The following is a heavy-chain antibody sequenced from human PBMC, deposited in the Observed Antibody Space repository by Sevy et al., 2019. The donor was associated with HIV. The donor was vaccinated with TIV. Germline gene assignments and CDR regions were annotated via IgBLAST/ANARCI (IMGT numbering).Heavy chain of an antibody. J-gene: IGHJ4*02. CDR1: GFSLSTNRVG. CDR2: IYWNEDK. CDR3: EQRMVEGVGTRTDPYFDY. V-gene: IGHV2-5*01. D-gene: IGHD2-15*01. Sequence: SGPTLVKPTQTLTLTCTFSGFSLSTNRVGVSWIRQPPGKALEWLALIYWNEDKRNSPSLKSRPTITKATSKNQLILTMNNMDPVDTATYDCEQRMVEGVGTRTDPYFDYWGQGTLVTVSS.